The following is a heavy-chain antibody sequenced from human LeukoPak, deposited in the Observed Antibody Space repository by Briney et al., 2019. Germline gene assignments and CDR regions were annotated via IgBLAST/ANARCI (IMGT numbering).Heavy chain of an antibody. CDR3: AREIGSRNFDY. J-gene: IGHJ4*02. D-gene: IGHD1-26*01. CDR2: INPSGGSA. V-gene: IGHV1-46*03. Sequence: ASVKVSCKASGYTFTSYYMHWVRQAPGQGLEWMGIINPSGGSASYAQKFQGRVTMTRDTSTSTVYMELSSLRSEDTAVYYCAREIGSRNFDYWGQGTRVTVSS. CDR1: GYTFTSYY.